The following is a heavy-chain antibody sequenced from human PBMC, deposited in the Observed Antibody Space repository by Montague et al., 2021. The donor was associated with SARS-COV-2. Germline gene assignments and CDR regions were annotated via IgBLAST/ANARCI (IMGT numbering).Heavy chain of an antibody. J-gene: IGHJ4*02. V-gene: IGHV4-61*02. Sequence: TLSLTCTVSGGAISDGNYYWSWVRPPAGKGLEWIGRIYVTGNSKSNPSLKSRVTMSIDTAKHQFDLNLTSVAAADTAVYYCVGHSYDPLYGHWGQGTLVTVSS. D-gene: IGHD3-3*01. CDR2: IYVTGNS. CDR1: GGAISDGNYY. CDR3: VGHSYDPLYGH.